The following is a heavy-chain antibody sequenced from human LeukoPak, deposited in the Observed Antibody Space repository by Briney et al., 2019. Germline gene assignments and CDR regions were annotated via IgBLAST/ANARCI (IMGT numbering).Heavy chain of an antibody. CDR2: ISYDGSNK. CDR3: AKAPMVYDFWSGYYLYGMDV. CDR1: GFTFSSYG. Sequence: GGSLRLSCAASGFTFSSYGMHWVRQAPGKGLEWVAVISYDGSNKYYADSVKGRFTISRDNSKNTLYLQMNSLRAEDTAVYYGAKAPMVYDFWSGYYLYGMDVWGQGTTVTVSS. V-gene: IGHV3-30*18. J-gene: IGHJ6*02. D-gene: IGHD3-3*01.